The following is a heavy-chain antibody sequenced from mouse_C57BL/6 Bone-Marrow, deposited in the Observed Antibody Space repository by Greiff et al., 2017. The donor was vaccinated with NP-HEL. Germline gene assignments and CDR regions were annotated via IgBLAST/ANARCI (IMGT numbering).Heavy chain of an antibody. V-gene: IGHV1-55*01. CDR1: GYTFTSYW. Sequence: VQLQQPGAELVKPGASVKMSCKASGYTFTSYWITWVKQRPGQGLEWIGDIYPGSGSTNYNEKFKSKATLTVDTSSSTAYMQLSSLTSEDSAVYYCASGGGSSYYFDYWGQGTTLTVSS. D-gene: IGHD1-1*01. CDR2: IYPGSGST. J-gene: IGHJ2*01. CDR3: ASGGGSSYYFDY.